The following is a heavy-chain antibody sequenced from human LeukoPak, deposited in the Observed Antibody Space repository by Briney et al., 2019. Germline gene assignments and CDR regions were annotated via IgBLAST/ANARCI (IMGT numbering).Heavy chain of an antibody. CDR3: AKDTVTIQARSGYWGPLDY. V-gene: IGHV3-23*01. Sequence: GGSLRLSCTVSGFTFSRFAMXXXXXSPXKGXXXXXXXXXXAGSTXYADSVKGXXXXXXXNTKNTLYLELNSLTGEDTALYYCAKDTVTIQARSGYWGPLDYWGQGTLVTVSS. CDR2: XXXXAGST. CDR1: GFTFSRFA. D-gene: IGHD3-3*01. J-gene: IGHJ4*02.